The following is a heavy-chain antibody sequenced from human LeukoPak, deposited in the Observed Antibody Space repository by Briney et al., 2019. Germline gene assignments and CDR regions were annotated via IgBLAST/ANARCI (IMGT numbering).Heavy chain of an antibody. CDR2: IIPIFATT. CDR3: ARGGRVQPKYYMDV. J-gene: IGHJ6*03. D-gene: IGHD1-1*01. V-gene: IGHV1-69*05. Sequence: ASVKVSCKASGGTFNSYAISWVRQAPGQGLEWMGGIIPIFATTNHAQKFQGRVTITTDESRTTAYMELSSLRSEDTAVYYCARGGRVQPKYYMDVWGKGTTVTVSS. CDR1: GGTFNSYA.